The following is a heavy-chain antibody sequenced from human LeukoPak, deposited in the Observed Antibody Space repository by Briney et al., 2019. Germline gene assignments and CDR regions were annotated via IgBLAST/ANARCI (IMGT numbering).Heavy chain of an antibody. Sequence: GGSLILSCAASGFTYSRYWMHWVRQVPGKGLVWVARIKGDESYTFYADSVKGRFTISRDNAKNTLYLQMNSLRAEDTAVYYCASQANSAYWDYNWGQGTLVTVSS. CDR2: IKGDESYT. CDR3: ASQANSAYWDYN. J-gene: IGHJ4*02. D-gene: IGHD1-7*01. V-gene: IGHV3-74*01. CDR1: GFTYSRYW.